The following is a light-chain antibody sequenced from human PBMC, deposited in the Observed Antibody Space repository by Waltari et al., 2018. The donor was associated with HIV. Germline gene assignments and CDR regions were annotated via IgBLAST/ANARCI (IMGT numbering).Light chain of an antibody. Sequence: VLTQSPGMLPLRRGARATLSCTASQSVNANFFAWYQQRPGQAPRLLIYGASTRAPGVPDRFSGSGSGTDFILAISRLEPEDFAVYYCHQYGNSPSTFGQGTTLDIK. V-gene: IGKV3-20*01. CDR2: GAS. J-gene: IGKJ2*01. CDR3: HQYGNSPST. CDR1: QSVNANF.